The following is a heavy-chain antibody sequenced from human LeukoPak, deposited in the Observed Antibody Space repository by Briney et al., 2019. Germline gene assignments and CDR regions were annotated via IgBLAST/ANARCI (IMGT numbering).Heavy chain of an antibody. CDR2: ISSSSTYT. CDR1: GFTFSSYP. V-gene: IGHV3-21*06. J-gene: IGHJ3*02. Sequence: GGSLRLSCAASGFTFSSYPMNWVRQAPGKGLEWVSSISSSSTYTFYADSVKGRFTISRDNAKNSLYLQMNSLRAGDTAVYYCAREAAFDMWGQGTMVTVSS. CDR3: AREAAFDM.